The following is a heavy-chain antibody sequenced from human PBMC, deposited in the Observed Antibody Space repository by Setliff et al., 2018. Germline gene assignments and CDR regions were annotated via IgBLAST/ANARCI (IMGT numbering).Heavy chain of an antibody. J-gene: IGHJ4*02. CDR1: GYFISSGYC. CDR2: IYHSGST. V-gene: IGHV4-38-2*01. CDR3: ARRHCSGGSCYSLNYFDY. Sequence: ASETLSLTCAVSGYFISSGYCWGWIRQPPGKGLEWIGSIYHSGSTYYNPSLKSRVTISVDTSKKQFSLKLSSVTAADTAVYYCARRHCSGGSCYSLNYFDYWGQGTLVTVSS. D-gene: IGHD2-15*01.